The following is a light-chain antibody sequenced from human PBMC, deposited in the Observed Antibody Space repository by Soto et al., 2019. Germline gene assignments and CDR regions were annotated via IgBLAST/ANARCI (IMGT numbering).Light chain of an antibody. J-gene: IGKJ4*01. Sequence: DIVMTQSPDSLAVSLGEGATINCKSSQSVLYSSNSENYLAWYQQKPGQPPRLLIYWASSRESGVPDRFSASGSGTDFTLTISNLQAEDVAVYYCQQYYNTPLAFGGGTKVDI. CDR3: QQYYNTPLA. CDR2: WAS. V-gene: IGKV4-1*01. CDR1: QSVLYSSNSENY.